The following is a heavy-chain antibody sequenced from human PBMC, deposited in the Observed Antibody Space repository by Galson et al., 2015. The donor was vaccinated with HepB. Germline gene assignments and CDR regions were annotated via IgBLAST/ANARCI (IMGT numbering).Heavy chain of an antibody. V-gene: IGHV5-10-1*01. CDR1: GYSFTSYW. D-gene: IGHD4-17*01. J-gene: IGHJ3*02. Sequence: QSGAEVKKPGESLRISCKGSGYSFTSYWISWVRQMPGKGLEWMGRIDPSDSYTNYSPSFQGHVTISADKSISTAYLQWSSLKASDTAMYYCARMRDYGDYVGAFGIWGQGTMVTVSS. CDR2: IDPSDSYT. CDR3: ARMRDYGDYVGAFGI.